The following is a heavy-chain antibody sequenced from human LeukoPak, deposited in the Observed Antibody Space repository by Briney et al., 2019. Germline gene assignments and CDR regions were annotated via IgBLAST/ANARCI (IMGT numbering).Heavy chain of an antibody. CDR1: GFTFSSYW. Sequence: GGSLRLSCAASGFTFSSYWMHWVRQAPGKGLVWVSRINSDGSSTSYADSVKGRFTISRDDAKNTLYLQMNSLRAEDTAVYYCARRGYNNGQDYWGQGTLVTVSS. J-gene: IGHJ4*02. D-gene: IGHD5-24*01. V-gene: IGHV3-74*01. CDR3: ARRGYNNGQDY. CDR2: INSDGSST.